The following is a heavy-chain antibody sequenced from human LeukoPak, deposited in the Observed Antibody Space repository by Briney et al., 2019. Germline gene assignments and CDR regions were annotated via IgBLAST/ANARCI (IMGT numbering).Heavy chain of an antibody. CDR3: ASIYGDYDGY. D-gene: IGHD4-17*01. CDR1: GFTFSSDS. CDR2: ITSSSSYI. J-gene: IGHJ4*02. V-gene: IGHV3-21*01. Sequence: AGGSLRLSCAASGFTFSSDSMNWVRQAPGKGLEWVSSITSSSSYIYYADSVKGRFTISRDNAKNSLYLQMNSLRAEDTAVYYCASIYGDYDGYWGQGTLVTVSS.